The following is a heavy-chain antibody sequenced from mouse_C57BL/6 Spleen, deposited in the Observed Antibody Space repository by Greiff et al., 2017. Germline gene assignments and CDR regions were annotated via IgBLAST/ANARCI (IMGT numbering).Heavy chain of an antibody. D-gene: IGHD1-1*01. CDR3: AGYYYGSRSWFAY. J-gene: IGHJ3*01. CDR1: GYTFTSYW. Sequence: QVQLQQPGAELVMPGASVKLSCKASGYTFTSYWMHWVKQRPGQGLEWIGEIDPSDSYTNYNQKFKGKSTLTVDKSSSTAYMQLISLTSEDSAVYYGAGYYYGSRSWFAYWGQGTLVTVSA. CDR2: IDPSDSYT. V-gene: IGHV1-69*01.